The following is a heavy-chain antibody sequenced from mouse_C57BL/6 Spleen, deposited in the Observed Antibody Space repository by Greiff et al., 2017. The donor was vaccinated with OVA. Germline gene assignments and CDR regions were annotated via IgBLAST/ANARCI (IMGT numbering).Heavy chain of an antibody. D-gene: IGHD1-1*01. V-gene: IGHV1-7*01. CDR2: INPSSGYT. J-gene: IGHJ1*03. Sequence: QVQLQQSGADLAKPGASVKLSCKASGYTFTSYWMHWVKQRPGQGLEWIGYINPSSGYTKYNQKFKDKATLTADKSSSTAYMQLSSLTYEDSAVYYCAREAGSSYWYFDVWGTGTTVTVSS. CDR1: GYTFTSYW. CDR3: AREAGSSYWYFDV.